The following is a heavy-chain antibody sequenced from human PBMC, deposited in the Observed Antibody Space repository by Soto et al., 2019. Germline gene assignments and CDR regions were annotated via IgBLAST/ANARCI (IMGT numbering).Heavy chain of an antibody. J-gene: IGHJ3*01. V-gene: IGHV3-74*03. D-gene: IGHD5-12*01. Sequence: GGSLRLSCAASGFPFNSHWMHWVRQVPGKGLGWVSHVNTDGTRTTYADSVKGRFTVSRDNAKSTLFLEMNSLRAEDTAVYFCVRERYRDYDYDAFDVWGQGTMVTVSS. CDR2: VNTDGTRT. CDR1: GFPFNSHW. CDR3: VRERYRDYDYDAFDV.